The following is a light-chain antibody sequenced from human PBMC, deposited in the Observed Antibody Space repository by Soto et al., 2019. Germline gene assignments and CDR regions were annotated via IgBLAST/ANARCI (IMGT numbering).Light chain of an antibody. CDR3: QQYGSSPIT. V-gene: IGKV3D-20*01. CDR1: ADVSSSY. J-gene: IGKJ5*01. Sequence: EIVLTHSPATLSFSPCEIATVSCGASADVSSSYVAWYQQKSGLAPRLLIHDASSRATGIPDRFSGSKSGTDFTLTIRRLEPEDAGVYYCQQYGSSPITFGQGTRLEIK. CDR2: DAS.